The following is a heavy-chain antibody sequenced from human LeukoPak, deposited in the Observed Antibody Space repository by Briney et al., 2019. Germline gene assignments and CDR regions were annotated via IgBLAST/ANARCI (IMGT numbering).Heavy chain of an antibody. J-gene: IGHJ4*02. V-gene: IGHV1-18*01. Sequence: ASVKVSCKASGYTFTSYGISWVRQAPGQGLEWMGWISAYNGNTNYAQKLQGRVTITTDTSTSTAYMELRRLRYDDTDVYYCARVPGVGAADDYDYWGQGTLVTVSS. CDR1: GYTFTSYG. D-gene: IGHD6-13*01. CDR3: ARVPGVGAADDYDY. CDR2: ISAYNGNT.